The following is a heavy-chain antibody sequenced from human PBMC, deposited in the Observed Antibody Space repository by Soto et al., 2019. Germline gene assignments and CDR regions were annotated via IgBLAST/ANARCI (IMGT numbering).Heavy chain of an antibody. J-gene: IGHJ3*02. CDR1: GFTFSSYA. D-gene: IGHD5-12*01. Sequence: WGSLRLSCAASGFTFSSYAMSWVRQAPGKGLEWVSAISGSGGSTYYADSVKGRFTISRDNSKNTLYLQMNSLRAEDTAVYYCARDPVATDAFDIWGQGTMVTV. CDR2: ISGSGGST. V-gene: IGHV3-23*01. CDR3: ARDPVATDAFDI.